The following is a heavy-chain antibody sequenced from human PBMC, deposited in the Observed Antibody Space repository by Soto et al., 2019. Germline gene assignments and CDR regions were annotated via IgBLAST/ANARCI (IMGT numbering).Heavy chain of an antibody. CDR1: GGSISSSSYY. J-gene: IGHJ5*02. D-gene: IGHD6-13*01. Sequence: PSETLSLTCTVSGGSISSSSYYWGWIRQPPGKGLEWIGSIYYSGSTYYNPSLKSRVTISVDTSKNQFSLKLSSVTAADTAVYYCASHTGYSSSWYSHFDPWGQGTLVTVSS. CDR3: ASHTGYSSSWYSHFDP. CDR2: IYYSGST. V-gene: IGHV4-39*01.